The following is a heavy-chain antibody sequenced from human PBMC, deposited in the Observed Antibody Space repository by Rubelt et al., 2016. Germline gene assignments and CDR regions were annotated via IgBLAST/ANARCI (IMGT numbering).Heavy chain of an antibody. CDR3: VRYSSSSGGFDY. CDR2: MSYRGST. CDR1: GGSMNSYY. J-gene: IGHJ4*02. D-gene: IGHD6-6*01. Sequence: QVQLQESGPALVKPSETLSLTCTVSGGSMNSYYWSWVRQPPGKGLEWIGYMSYRGSTTYSPSLSIRRTISVEPSKNRFSLKLSSVTAADTAVYYCVRYSSSSGGFDYWGQGTLVTVSS. V-gene: IGHV4-59*01.